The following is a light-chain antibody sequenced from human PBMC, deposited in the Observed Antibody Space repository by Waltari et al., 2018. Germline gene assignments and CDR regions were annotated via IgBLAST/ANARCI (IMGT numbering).Light chain of an antibody. CDR3: SSYAGSNNFVV. J-gene: IGLJ2*01. V-gene: IGLV2-8*01. CDR1: SSDVGGYNS. CDR2: EDS. Sequence: QSALTQPPSASGSPGQSVTISCTGTSSDVGGYNSVSWYQQHPGKAPKLMIYEDSKRPSGVPDRFSGSKSGNTASLTVSGLQADDEADYYCSSYAGSNNFVVFGGGTKLTVL.